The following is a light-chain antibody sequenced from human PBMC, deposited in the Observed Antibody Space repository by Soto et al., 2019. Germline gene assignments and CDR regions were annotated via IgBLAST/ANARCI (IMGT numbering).Light chain of an antibody. Sequence: DIQMTQSPSSLSASVVDRVTITCRASQSISSYLNWYQQKPGKAPKLLIYAASSLQSGVPSRFSGSGSGTDFTLTISSLQPEDIATYYCQQYDNRPITFGQGTRLEI. V-gene: IGKV1-39*01. CDR2: AAS. CDR1: QSISSY. J-gene: IGKJ5*01. CDR3: QQYDNRPIT.